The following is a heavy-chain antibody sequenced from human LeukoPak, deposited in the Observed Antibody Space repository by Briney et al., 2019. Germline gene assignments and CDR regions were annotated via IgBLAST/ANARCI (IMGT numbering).Heavy chain of an antibody. CDR1: GFTFSSYS. J-gene: IGHJ5*02. V-gene: IGHV3-21*04. Sequence: GGSLRLSCAASGFTFSSYSMNWVRQAPGKGLEWVSSISSSSSYIYYADSVKGRFTISRDNSKNTLYLQMNSLRAEDTAVYYCAKDRGWSIPNWFDPWGQGTLVTVSS. CDR2: ISSSSSYI. CDR3: AKDRGWSIPNWFDP. D-gene: IGHD6-19*01.